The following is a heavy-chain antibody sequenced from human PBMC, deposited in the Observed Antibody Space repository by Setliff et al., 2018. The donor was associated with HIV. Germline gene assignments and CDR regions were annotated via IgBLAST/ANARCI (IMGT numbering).Heavy chain of an antibody. CDR2: IYTSGST. CDR1: GGSISSYY. Sequence: LSLTCTVSGGSISSYYWSWIRQPAGKGLEWIGRIYTSGSTNYNPSLKSRVTISIDRSKNQFSLKLNSVTAADTAVYYCARETNASGSLTAYWYFDLWGRGTLVTVSS. V-gene: IGHV4-4*07. J-gene: IGHJ2*01. CDR3: ARETNASGSLTAYWYFDL. D-gene: IGHD3-10*01.